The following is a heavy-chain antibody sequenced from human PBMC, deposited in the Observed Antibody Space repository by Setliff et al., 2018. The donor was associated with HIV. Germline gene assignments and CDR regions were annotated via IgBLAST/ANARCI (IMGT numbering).Heavy chain of an antibody. CDR1: GYRFTDFY. V-gene: IGHV1-2*02. D-gene: IGHD3-9*01. Sequence: GASVKVSCKTFGYRFTDFYVNWVRQAPGQGLEWMGWINPKSGATKNAQKFQGRVTMTRDTSISTVYMELSSLRSGDTALYFCARRAEDLAINPPSFDYYFDYWGQGTPVTVSS. J-gene: IGHJ4*02. CDR3: ARRAEDLAINPPSFDYYFDY. CDR2: INPKSGAT.